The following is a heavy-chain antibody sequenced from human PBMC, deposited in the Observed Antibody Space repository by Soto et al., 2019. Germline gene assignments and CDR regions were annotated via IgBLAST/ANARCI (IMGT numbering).Heavy chain of an antibody. J-gene: IGHJ4*02. CDR1: GFTVSSNY. CDR3: AKQNGYGGNSELEY. D-gene: IGHD2-21*02. V-gene: IGHV3-23*01. CDR2: ISGSGGST. Sequence: HPGGSLRLSCAASGFTVSSNYMSWVRQAPGKGLEWVSVISGSGGSTYYADSVKGRFTISRDNSKNTLYLQMNSLRAEDTAVYYYAKQNGYGGNSELEYWGQGTLVTVSS.